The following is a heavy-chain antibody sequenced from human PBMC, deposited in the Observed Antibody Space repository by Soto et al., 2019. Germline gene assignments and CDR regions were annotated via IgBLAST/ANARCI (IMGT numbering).Heavy chain of an antibody. Sequence: QLQLQESGPGLVKPSETLSLTCTALGGSISSSSYYWGWIRQPPGKGLEGIGSIYYSGYTYYNPSLKSRVTISVDTSKNQFSLKLSSVTAADTAVYYCARHNGPLYVGYYYDMDVWGQGTTVTVSS. J-gene: IGHJ6*02. V-gene: IGHV4-39*01. CDR3: ARHNGPLYVGYYYDMDV. D-gene: IGHD3-16*01. CDR2: IYYSGYT. CDR1: GGSISSSSYY.